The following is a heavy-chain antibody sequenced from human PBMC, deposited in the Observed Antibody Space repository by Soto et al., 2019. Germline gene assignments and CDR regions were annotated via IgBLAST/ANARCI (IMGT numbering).Heavy chain of an antibody. CDR2: IIPIFGTA. J-gene: IGHJ4*02. D-gene: IGHD6-13*01. CDR1: GGTFSSYA. Sequence: SVKVSCKASGGTFSSYAISWVRQAPGQGLEWMGGIIPIFGTANYAQKFQGRVTITADESTSTAYMELSSLRSEDTAVYYCARGGVPLAAAGIDYWGQGTLVTVSS. CDR3: ARGGVPLAAAGIDY. V-gene: IGHV1-69*13.